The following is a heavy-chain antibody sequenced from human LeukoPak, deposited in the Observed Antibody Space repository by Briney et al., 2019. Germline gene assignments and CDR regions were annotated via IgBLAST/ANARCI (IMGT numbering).Heavy chain of an antibody. V-gene: IGHV3-48*02. J-gene: IGHJ2*01. CDR1: GITFSTYG. CDR2: ISSGSSAI. Sequence: PGGSLRLSCVASGITFSTYGMNWVRQAPGQGLEWVSYISSGSSAIYYADSVKGRFTISRDNAKNSLYLQMNSLRDEDTAVYYCARDLTSVTTFGGGTYWYFDLWGRGTLVTVPS. CDR3: ARDLTSVTTFGGGTYWYFDL. D-gene: IGHD4-17*01.